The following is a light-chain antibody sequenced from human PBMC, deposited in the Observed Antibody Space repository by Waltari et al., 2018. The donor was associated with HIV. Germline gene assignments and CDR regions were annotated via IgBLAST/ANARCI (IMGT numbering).Light chain of an antibody. Sequence: QSALTQPPSASGSLGQSVTISCTGSSSDVGRYDYVSWYQQHPGKAPKLLIFEVTKRPPGVPDRFSGSKSGNTASLTVSGLQAEDEAEYSCSSYAGINPVIFGGGTTLTVL. J-gene: IGLJ2*01. CDR1: SSDVGRYDY. V-gene: IGLV2-8*01. CDR2: EVT. CDR3: SSYAGINPVI.